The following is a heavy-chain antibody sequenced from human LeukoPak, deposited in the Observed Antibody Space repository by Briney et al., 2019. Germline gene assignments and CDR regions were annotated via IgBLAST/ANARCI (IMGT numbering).Heavy chain of an antibody. CDR2: INHSRSA. Sequence: PGGSLRLSCAASGFTLRDDAISWVRQAPGKGLEWIGEINHSRSANYNPSLKGRVTISVDTSKNQFSLKLSSVTAADTAVYYCARAFRARYFDLWGRGTLVTVSS. CDR1: GFTLRDDA. J-gene: IGHJ2*01. D-gene: IGHD2/OR15-2a*01. CDR3: ARAFRARYFDL. V-gene: IGHV4-34*01.